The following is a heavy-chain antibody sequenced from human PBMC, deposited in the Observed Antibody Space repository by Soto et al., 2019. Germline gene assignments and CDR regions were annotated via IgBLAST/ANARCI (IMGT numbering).Heavy chain of an antibody. J-gene: IGHJ6*02. D-gene: IGHD2-21*02. V-gene: IGHV1-2*02. Sequence: RASVKVSCKASGYTFTGYYMHWVRQAPGQGLEWMGWINPNSGGTNYAQKFQGRVTMTRDTSISTAYMELSRLRSDDTAVYYCAPTPYCGGDCYSYYRMDVWGQGTTVTVSS. CDR1: GYTFTGYY. CDR3: APTPYCGGDCYSYYRMDV. CDR2: INPNSGGT.